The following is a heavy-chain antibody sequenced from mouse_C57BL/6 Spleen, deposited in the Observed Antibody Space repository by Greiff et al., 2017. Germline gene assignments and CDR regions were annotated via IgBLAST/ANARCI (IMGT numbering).Heavy chain of an antibody. J-gene: IGHJ1*03. CDR2: IDPSDSYT. Sequence: QVQLQQPGAELVMPGASVKLSCKASGYTFTSYWMHWVKQRPGQGLEWIGEIDPSDSYTNYNQKFKGKSTLTVDKSSSTAYMQLSSLTSEDSAVYYCARVLRSRNGYFDVWGTGTTVTVSS. CDR3: ARVLRSRNGYFDV. CDR1: GYTFTSYW. D-gene: IGHD1-1*01. V-gene: IGHV1-69*01.